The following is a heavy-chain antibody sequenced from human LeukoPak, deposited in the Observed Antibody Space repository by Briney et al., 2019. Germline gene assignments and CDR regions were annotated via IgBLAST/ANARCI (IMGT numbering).Heavy chain of an antibody. V-gene: IGHV1-2*02. J-gene: IGHJ4*02. Sequence: ASVKVSCKASGYTFTGYYMHWVRQAPGQGLEWMGWINPNSGDTNYAQKFQGRVTMIRDTSISTAYMELSRLRSDDTAVYYCARIGRAYFGLDYWGQGTLVTVSS. CDR3: ARIGRAYFGLDY. CDR1: GYTFTGYY. CDR2: INPNSGDT. D-gene: IGHD5-24*01.